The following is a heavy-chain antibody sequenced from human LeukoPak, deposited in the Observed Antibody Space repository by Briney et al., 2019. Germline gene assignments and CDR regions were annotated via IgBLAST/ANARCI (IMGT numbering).Heavy chain of an antibody. CDR2: MNPNSGNT. D-gene: IGHD3-9*01. V-gene: IGHV1-8*01. CDR3: ARRDLTEWYGDYYGMDV. Sequence: ASVKVSCKASGYTFTSYDINWVRQATGQGLEWMGWMNPNSGNTGYAQKFQGRVTMTRNTSISTAYMELSSLRSEDTAVYYCARRDLTEWYGDYYGMDVWGQGPTVTVSS. CDR1: GYTFTSYD. J-gene: IGHJ6*02.